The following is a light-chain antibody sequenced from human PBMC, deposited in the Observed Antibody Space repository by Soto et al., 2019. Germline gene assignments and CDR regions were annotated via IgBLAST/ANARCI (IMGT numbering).Light chain of an antibody. Sequence: IHMTQSPSSLSASVGDRITVTCRASQRITTYVNWYQLKPGEAPKLLISTSGTLQRGVPSRFSGSGSGTDFTLTIIGLQPADFATYFCQQTYSTPYTFGQGTRLEIK. V-gene: IGKV1-39*01. CDR1: QRITTY. J-gene: IGKJ2*01. CDR3: QQTYSTPYT. CDR2: TSG.